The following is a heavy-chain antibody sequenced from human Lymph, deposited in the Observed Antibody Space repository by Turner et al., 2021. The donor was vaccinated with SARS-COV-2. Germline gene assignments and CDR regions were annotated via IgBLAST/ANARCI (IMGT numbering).Heavy chain of an antibody. CDR2: IIPILGIA. Sequence: QVQLVQSGAEVKKPGSSVKDYCKASGGTFSSYAINWVRQAPGQGLEWMGSIIPILGIANYAQKFQGRVTITADKSTSTAYMELSSLRSEDTAVYYCARGRLDSFGGGYYSWFDPWGQGTLVTVSS. J-gene: IGHJ5*02. CDR1: GGTFSSYA. V-gene: IGHV1-69*04. D-gene: IGHD1-26*01. CDR3: ARGRLDSFGGGYYSWFDP.